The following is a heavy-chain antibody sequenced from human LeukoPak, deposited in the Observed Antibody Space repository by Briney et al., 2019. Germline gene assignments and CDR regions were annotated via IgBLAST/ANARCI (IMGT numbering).Heavy chain of an antibody. V-gene: IGHV3-7*01. J-gene: IGHJ6*03. Sequence: GGSLRLSCAASGFTFSSYWMSWVRQAPGKGLEWVANIKQDGSEKYYVDSVKGRFTISRDNAKNSLYLQMNSMRAEDTAVYYCARGSPYYGDYFYYYYYYMDVWGKGTTVTVSS. D-gene: IGHD4-17*01. CDR1: GFTFSSYW. CDR2: IKQDGSEK. CDR3: ARGSPYYGDYFYYYYYYMDV.